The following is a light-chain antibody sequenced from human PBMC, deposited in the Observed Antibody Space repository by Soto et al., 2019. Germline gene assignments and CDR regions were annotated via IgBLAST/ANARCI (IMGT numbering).Light chain of an antibody. Sequence: EIVLTQSPATLSLSPGERATLSCRASQSVSSYLAWYQQKPGQAPRLLIYDASNRATGIPARFSGSGSGTEFTLTISSLQPDDFATYYCQQYNSYSYTFGQGTKVDIK. CDR2: DAS. J-gene: IGKJ2*01. CDR3: QQYNSYSYT. V-gene: IGKV3-11*01. CDR1: QSVSSY.